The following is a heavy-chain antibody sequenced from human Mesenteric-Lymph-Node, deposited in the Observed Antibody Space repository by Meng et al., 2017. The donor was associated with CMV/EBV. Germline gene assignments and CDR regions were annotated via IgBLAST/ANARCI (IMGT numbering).Heavy chain of an antibody. V-gene: IGHV1-69*02. CDR2: IIPILGIA. D-gene: IGHD6-13*01. CDR3: AGGIAAAGSRWFDP. J-gene: IGHJ5*02. Sequence: QVQLVQSGAEVKKPGSSVKVSCKASGGTFSSYTISWVRQAPGQGLEWMGRIIPILGIANYAQKFQGRVTITADKSTSTAYMELSNLGSEDTAVYYCAGGIAAAGSRWFDPWGQGTLVTVSS. CDR1: GGTFSSYT.